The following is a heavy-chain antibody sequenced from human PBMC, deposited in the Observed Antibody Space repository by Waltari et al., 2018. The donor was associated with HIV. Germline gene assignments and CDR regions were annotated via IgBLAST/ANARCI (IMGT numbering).Heavy chain of an antibody. CDR3: ARSGV. V-gene: IGHV1-8*01. J-gene: IGHJ4*02. CDR2: LDPASGNT. Sequence: QVQLVQTGAVVKNSGASVKVSCKASGYSFTSYDIHWVRQASGQGFEWMGWLDPASGNTGSAEKFQGRITMTRDTSINTAFMELSGLRSDDTAVYYCARSGVWGQGTLVTVSS. D-gene: IGHD2-8*01. CDR1: GYSFTSYD.